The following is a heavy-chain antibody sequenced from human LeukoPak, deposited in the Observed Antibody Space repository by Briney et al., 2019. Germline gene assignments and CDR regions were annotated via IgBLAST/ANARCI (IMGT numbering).Heavy chain of an antibody. D-gene: IGHD4-23*01. CDR2: IKQDGSEK. CDR1: GFTFSSYW. CDR3: ARARGDDYGGLFLDY. V-gene: IGHV3-7*01. J-gene: IGHJ4*02. Sequence: GGSLRLSCAASGFTFSSYWMSWVRQAPGKGLEWVANIKQDGSEKYYVDSVKGRFTISRDNAKNSLYLQMNSLRAEDTAVYYCARARGDDYGGLFLDYWGQGTLVTVSS.